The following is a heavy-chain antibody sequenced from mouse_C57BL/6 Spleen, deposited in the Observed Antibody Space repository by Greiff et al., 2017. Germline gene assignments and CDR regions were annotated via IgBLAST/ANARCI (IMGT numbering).Heavy chain of an antibody. D-gene: IGHD1-1*02. J-gene: IGHJ1*03. CDR2: IYPGDGDT. Sequence: QVQLQESGPELVKPGASVTISCKASGYAFSSSWMNWVKQRPGKGLEWIGRIYPGDGDTNYNGKFKGKATLTADKSSSTAYMQLSSLTSEDSAVXFCARGGSPSDDWGTGTTVTVSA. V-gene: IGHV1-82*01. CDR1: GYAFSSSW. CDR3: ARGGSPSDD.